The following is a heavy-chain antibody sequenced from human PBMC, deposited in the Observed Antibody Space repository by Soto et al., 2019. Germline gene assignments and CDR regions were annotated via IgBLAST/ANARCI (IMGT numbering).Heavy chain of an antibody. CDR1: GFTFSSYG. D-gene: IGHD4-17*01. J-gene: IGHJ4*02. CDR2: IWYDGSNK. CDR3: ARSHDYGDYQLDY. Sequence: QVQLVESGGGVVQPGRSLRLSCAASGFTFSSYGMHWVRQAPGKGLEWVAVIWYDGSNKYYADSVKGRFTISRDNSKNTLYLQMNSLRAEDTAVYYCARSHDYGDYQLDYWGQGTLVTVSS. V-gene: IGHV3-33*01.